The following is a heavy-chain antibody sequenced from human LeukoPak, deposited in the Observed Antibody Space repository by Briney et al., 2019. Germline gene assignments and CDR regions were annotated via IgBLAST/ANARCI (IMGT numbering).Heavy chain of an antibody. CDR3: AGTLLGRVVATIDC. Sequence: SETLSLTCTVSGGSISSNAYYWGWIRQPPEKGLEWIASTSYSGNKYYNPSLKSRVTISVDTSKNHFSLTLSSVTAADTAVYYCAGTLLGRVVATIDCWGQGTVVTVSS. CDR2: TSYSGNK. V-gene: IGHV4-39*01. D-gene: IGHD2-15*01. J-gene: IGHJ4*02. CDR1: GGSISSNAYY.